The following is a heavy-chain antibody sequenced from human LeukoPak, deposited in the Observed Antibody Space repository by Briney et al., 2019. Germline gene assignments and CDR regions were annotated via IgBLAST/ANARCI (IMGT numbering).Heavy chain of an antibody. CDR1: GFTVSINY. V-gene: IGHV3-66*01. CDR3: ARASTLRTGDAH. CDR2: IYSGGNT. Sequence: GGSLRLSCAASGFTVSINYMSWVRQAPGKGLEWVSVIYSGGNTYYADSVKGRFTISRDSSKNTLFLQMNSLRAEDTAVYYCARASTLRTGDAHWGQGTLVTVSS. D-gene: IGHD7-27*01. J-gene: IGHJ4*02.